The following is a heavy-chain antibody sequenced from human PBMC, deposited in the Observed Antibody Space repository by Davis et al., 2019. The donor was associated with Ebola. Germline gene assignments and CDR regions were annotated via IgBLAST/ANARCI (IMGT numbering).Heavy chain of an antibody. CDR3: ARREAASIDY. Sequence: HTGGSLRLSCTASGFTVSSNHMSWVRQAPGKGLVWVSRITNDGTRTSYADSVQGRFTISRDNAKNTLFLQLNSLRVEDTAIYYCARREAASIDYWGQGTLVTVSS. CDR1: GFTVSSNH. CDR2: ITNDGTRT. V-gene: IGHV3-74*01. D-gene: IGHD6-25*01. J-gene: IGHJ4*02.